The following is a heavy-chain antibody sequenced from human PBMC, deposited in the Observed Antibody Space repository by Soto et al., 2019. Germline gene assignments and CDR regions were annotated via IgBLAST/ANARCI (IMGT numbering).Heavy chain of an antibody. CDR1: GYTFTSYG. Sequence: QVQLVQSGAEVKKPGASVKVSCKASGYTFTSYGISWVRQAPGQGLEWMGWISAYNGNTNYAQKLQGRVTMTTDTSTITSYMELRSLRSDDTAVYYGARVSLYKDSYYFDYWGQGTLVTVSS. D-gene: IGHD3-10*01. CDR2: ISAYNGNT. J-gene: IGHJ4*02. V-gene: IGHV1-18*04. CDR3: ARVSLYKDSYYFDY.